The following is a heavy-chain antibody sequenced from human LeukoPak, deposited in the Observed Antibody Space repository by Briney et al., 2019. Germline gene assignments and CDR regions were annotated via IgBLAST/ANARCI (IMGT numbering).Heavy chain of an antibody. V-gene: IGHV3-23*01. D-gene: IGHD2-8*02. Sequence: GGSLRLSCAASGFTFSSYGMSWVRQAPGKGLEWVSTFSGSGSNTYYADSVKGRFTISKDNYKNTLYLQMNSLRAKDTAVYYCAKGGLYYVDHWGQGSLVTVSS. CDR2: FSGSGSNT. CDR1: GFTFSSYG. J-gene: IGHJ4*02. CDR3: AKGGLYYVDH.